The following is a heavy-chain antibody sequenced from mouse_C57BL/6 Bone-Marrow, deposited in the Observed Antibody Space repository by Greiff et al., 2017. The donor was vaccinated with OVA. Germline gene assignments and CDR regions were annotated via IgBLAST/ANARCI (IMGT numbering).Heavy chain of an antibody. Sequence: LQESGAELARPGASVKLSCKASGYTFTSYGISWVKQRTGQGLEWIGEIYPRSGNTYYNEKFKGKATLTADKSSSTAYMELRSLTSEDSAVYFCARRIYYGNYPYFDYWGQGTTLTVSS. CDR2: IYPRSGNT. J-gene: IGHJ2*01. CDR3: ARRIYYGNYPYFDY. V-gene: IGHV1-81*01. CDR1: GYTFTSYG. D-gene: IGHD2-1*01.